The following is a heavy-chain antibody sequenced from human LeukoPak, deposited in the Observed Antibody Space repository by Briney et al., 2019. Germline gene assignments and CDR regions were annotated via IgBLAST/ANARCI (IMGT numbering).Heavy chain of an antibody. CDR2: IYYSGST. CDR3: ARRIAARPYYFDY. Sequence: PSETLSLTCTVSGGSISSYYWSWIRQPPGKGLEWIGYIYYSGSTNYNPSLKSRVTISVDTSKNQLSLKLSSVTAADTAVYYCARRIAARPYYFDYWGQGTLVTVSS. J-gene: IGHJ4*02. V-gene: IGHV4-59*01. D-gene: IGHD6-6*01. CDR1: GGSISSYY.